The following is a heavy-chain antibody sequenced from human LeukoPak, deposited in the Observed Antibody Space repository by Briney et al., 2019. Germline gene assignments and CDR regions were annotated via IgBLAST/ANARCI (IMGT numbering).Heavy chain of an antibody. Sequence: GSLRLSFAASGFPFSNAWMSWVRPAPGKGLEWVGRIKSKTDGGTTDYAAPVKGRFTISRDDSKNTLYLQMNSLKTEDTAVYYCTTSPWSIVVVPAAMNYYYYMDVWGKGTTVTVSS. J-gene: IGHJ6*03. CDR2: IKSKTDGGTT. CDR1: GFPFSNAW. CDR3: TTSPWSIVVVPAAMNYYYYMDV. D-gene: IGHD2-2*01. V-gene: IGHV3-15*01.